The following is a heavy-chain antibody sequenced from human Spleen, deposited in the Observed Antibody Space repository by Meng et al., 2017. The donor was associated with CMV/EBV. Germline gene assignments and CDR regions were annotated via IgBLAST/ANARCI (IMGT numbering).Heavy chain of an antibody. CDR1: GFTFSDYY. J-gene: IGHJ4*02. CDR3: ARGNTFTMMAY. CDR2: ISSSGSTI. Sequence: GESLKISCAASGFTFSDYYMSWIRQAPGKGLEWVSYISSSGSTIYYADSVKGRFTISRDNAKNSLYLQMNSLRAEDTALYYCARGNTFTMMAYWGQGTLVTVSS. V-gene: IGHV3-11*04. D-gene: IGHD3-22*01.